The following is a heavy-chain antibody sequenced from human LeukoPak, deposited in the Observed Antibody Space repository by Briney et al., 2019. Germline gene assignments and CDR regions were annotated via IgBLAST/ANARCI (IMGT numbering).Heavy chain of an antibody. V-gene: IGHV3-11*04. CDR3: ARDVSSSTRAFDI. Sequence: GGSLRLSCAASGFTFSDYYMSWIRQAPGKGLEWVSFISGSDSATFYADSVRGRFTIFRNTAKNSLYLQMNNLRGEDTAVYYCARDVSSSTRAFDIWGQGTMVAVS. J-gene: IGHJ3*02. D-gene: IGHD2-15*01. CDR1: GFTFSDYY. CDR2: ISGSDSAT.